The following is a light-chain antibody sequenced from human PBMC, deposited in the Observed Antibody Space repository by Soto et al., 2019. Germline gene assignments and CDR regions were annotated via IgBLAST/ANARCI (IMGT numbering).Light chain of an antibody. CDR1: SSDVGDYNY. J-gene: IGLJ3*02. CDR2: EVS. V-gene: IGLV2-14*01. CDR3: SSYTSRDTLL. Sequence: QSVLSQPASVSGSPGQSITIFCTGTSSDVGDYNYVSWYQQHPGKAPKLMIYEVSLRPSGVSYRFSGSKSGNTASLSISGLQTDDEADYYCSSYTSRDTLLFGGGTKLTVL.